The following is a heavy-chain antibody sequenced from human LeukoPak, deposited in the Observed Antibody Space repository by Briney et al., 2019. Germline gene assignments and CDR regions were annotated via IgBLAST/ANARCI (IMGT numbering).Heavy chain of an antibody. V-gene: IGHV1-69*04. D-gene: IGHD3-22*01. J-gene: IGHJ6*02. CDR1: GGTFTIYA. Sequence: GSSVKVSCKASGGTFTIYAICWVRQGPGPGRGWMGRIIPILGIANYAQKFQGGVTITADKSTSTAYMELSSLRAEDAAVYDCARSGGSGYYHYGMDVWGQGTTVTVSS. CDR3: ARSGGSGYYHYGMDV. CDR2: IIPILGIA.